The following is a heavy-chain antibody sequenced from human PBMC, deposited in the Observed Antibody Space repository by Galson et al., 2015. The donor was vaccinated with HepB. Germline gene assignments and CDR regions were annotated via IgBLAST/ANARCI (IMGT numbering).Heavy chain of an antibody. V-gene: IGHV6-1*01. CDR2: TYYRSKWYN. CDR3: AREGYSSSWPNFDY. J-gene: IGHJ4*02. Sequence: CAISGDSVSSNSAAWNWIRQSPSRGLEWLGRTYYRSKWYNDYAVSVKSRITINPDTSKNQFSLQLNSVTPEDTAVYYCAREGYSSSWPNFDYWGQGTLVTVSS. D-gene: IGHD6-13*01. CDR1: GDSVSSNSAA.